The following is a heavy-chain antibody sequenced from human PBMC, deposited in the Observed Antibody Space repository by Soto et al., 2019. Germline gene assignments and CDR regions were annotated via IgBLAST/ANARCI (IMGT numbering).Heavy chain of an antibody. Sequence: QMHVVQSGPEVKKPGTSVKVSCKGSGFTFSRAAVQWVRQARGQGLEWIGWIVVASGKTDYAPNLQERVRITRDVSTSTAYLEVSDLSFEYTGVYSCAATRDWGSYDFGGYPSWGQGTLVTVSS. D-gene: IGHD3-22*01. V-gene: IGHV1-58*01. CDR2: IVVASGKT. CDR1: GFTFSRAA. J-gene: IGHJ4*02. CDR3: AATRDWGSYDFGGYPS.